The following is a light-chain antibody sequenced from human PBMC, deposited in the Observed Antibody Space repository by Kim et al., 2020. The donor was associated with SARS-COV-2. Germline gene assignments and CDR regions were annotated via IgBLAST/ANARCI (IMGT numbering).Light chain of an antibody. CDR1: RSDVGGYNY. CDR3: SSYTSSSLYV. Sequence: LSIAISCAGTRSDVGGYNYVSWYQQHPGKAPKLMIYDVSNRPSGVSNRFSGSKSGNTASLTISGLQAEDEADYYCSSYTSSSLYVFGTGTKVT. V-gene: IGLV2-14*03. J-gene: IGLJ1*01. CDR2: DVS.